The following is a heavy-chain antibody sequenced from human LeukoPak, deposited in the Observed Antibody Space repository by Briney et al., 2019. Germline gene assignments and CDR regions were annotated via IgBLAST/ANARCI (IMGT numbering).Heavy chain of an antibody. D-gene: IGHD1-1*01. Sequence: GGSLRLSCAASGFTFSNSDINWVRQAPGRGLEWVAFIRHDGSAKNYADSVKGRFTISRDNSKNTLYLQMNSLRREDTAVYYCARHNWNYNWFDPWGQGTLVTVSS. J-gene: IGHJ5*02. CDR1: GFTFSNSD. CDR2: IRHDGSAK. CDR3: ARHNWNYNWFDP. V-gene: IGHV3-30*02.